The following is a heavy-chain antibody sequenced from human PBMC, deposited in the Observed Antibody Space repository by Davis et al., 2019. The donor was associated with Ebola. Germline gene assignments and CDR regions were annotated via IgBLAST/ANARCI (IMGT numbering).Heavy chain of an antibody. CDR2: INPNSGGT. Sequence: ASVKVSCKASGYTFTGYYMHWVRQAPGQGLEWMGWINPNSGGTNYAQKFQGRVTMTRDTSISTAYMELSRLRSDDTAVYYCARDCLQWFGELLPYYYYGMDVWGQGTTVTVSS. CDR3: ARDCLQWFGELLPYYYYGMDV. V-gene: IGHV1-2*02. J-gene: IGHJ6*02. CDR1: GYTFTGYY. D-gene: IGHD3-10*01.